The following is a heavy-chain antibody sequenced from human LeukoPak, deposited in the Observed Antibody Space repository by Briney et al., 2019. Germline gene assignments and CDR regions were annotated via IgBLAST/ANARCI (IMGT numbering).Heavy chain of an antibody. CDR3: ARGYYYDSSGYHDAFDI. Sequence: PGRSLRLSCAASGFTFSSYGMHWVRQAPGKGLEWVSGINWNGGSTGYADSVKGRFTISRDNAKNSLYLQMNSLRAEDTALYHCARGYYYDSSGYHDAFDIWGQGTMVTVSS. CDR1: GFTFSSYG. J-gene: IGHJ3*02. V-gene: IGHV3-20*01. CDR2: INWNGGST. D-gene: IGHD3-22*01.